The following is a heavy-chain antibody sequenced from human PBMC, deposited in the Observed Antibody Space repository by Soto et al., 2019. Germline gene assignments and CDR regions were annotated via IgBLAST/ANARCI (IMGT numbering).Heavy chain of an antibody. V-gene: IGHV2-26*01. Sequence: QVTLKESGPVLVKPTETLTLRCTVSGLSITDSEMGVSWIRQPPGQPLEWLAHIDSSGEKSYRTFLKSRLAISKDTSKSQIVLNMTNMDPADTATYYRARRPLAVAVSPWFDPWGQGIPVTVSS. CDR2: IDSSGEK. D-gene: IGHD6-19*01. CDR3: ARRPLAVAVSPWFDP. CDR1: GLSITDSEMG. J-gene: IGHJ5*02.